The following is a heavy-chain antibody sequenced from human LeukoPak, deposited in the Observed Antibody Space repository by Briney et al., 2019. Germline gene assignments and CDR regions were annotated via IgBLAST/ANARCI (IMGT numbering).Heavy chain of an antibody. CDR2: ISSSSSYT. CDR3: ARDKFDYYGSGSYPNWFDP. J-gene: IGHJ5*02. D-gene: IGHD3-10*01. Sequence: GGSLRLSCAASEFTFSDYYMSWIRQAPGKGLEWVSYISSSSSYTNYADSVKGRFTISRDNAKNSLYLQMNSLRAEDTAVYYCARDKFDYYGSGSYPNWFDPWGQGTLVTVSS. CDR1: EFTFSDYY. V-gene: IGHV3-11*06.